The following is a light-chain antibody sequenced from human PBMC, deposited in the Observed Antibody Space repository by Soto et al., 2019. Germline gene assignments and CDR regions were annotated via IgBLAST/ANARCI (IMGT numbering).Light chain of an antibody. Sequence: DIVMTQSPDSLAVSLGERATINCKSSQSLLYSSNMKNYLAWYQQKPGQPPKMLIYWASTRESGVPDRFSGSGSGTDFTLTIRSMQAXDVAVYSCQQYHKIHRTFGQXTNV. CDR3: QQYHKIHRT. CDR1: QSLLYSSNMKNY. CDR2: WAS. V-gene: IGKV4-1*01. J-gene: IGKJ1*01.